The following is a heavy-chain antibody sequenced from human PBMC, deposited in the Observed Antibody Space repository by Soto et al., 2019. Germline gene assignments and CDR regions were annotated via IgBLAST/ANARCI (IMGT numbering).Heavy chain of an antibody. CDR3: AKTGPVTARTRFDY. D-gene: IGHD2-21*02. CDR2: ITGNRGAT. V-gene: IGHV3-23*01. J-gene: IGHJ4*02. Sequence: EVQLSESGGGLVQPGGSLRLSCVGSGFTFGPYTMAWVRQAPGMGLECVSVITGNRGATYYSDSVKGRFGISRDNSRNTLYLQMNDLRAGDTGVYYCAKTGPVTARTRFDYWGQGALVTVSS. CDR1: GFTFGPYT.